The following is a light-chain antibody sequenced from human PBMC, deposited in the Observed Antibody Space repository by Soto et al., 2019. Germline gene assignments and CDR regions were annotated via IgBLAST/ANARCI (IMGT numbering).Light chain of an antibody. CDR1: QGTSTY. V-gene: IGKV1-27*01. J-gene: IGKJ4*01. Sequence: DIQMTQSPSALSAPVGDRVTITCRASQGTSTYLAWYQQKPGKVPMLLIYAASPLQSGVPSRFSGSASGTGFTISISTLQPEVGATHAGHKYDSDSLTFGGGTKVEIK. CDR3: HKYDSDSLT. CDR2: AAS.